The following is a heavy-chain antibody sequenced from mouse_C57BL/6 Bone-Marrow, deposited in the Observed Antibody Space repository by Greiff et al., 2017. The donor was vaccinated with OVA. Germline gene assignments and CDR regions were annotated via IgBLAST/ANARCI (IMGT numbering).Heavy chain of an antibody. J-gene: IGHJ2*01. D-gene: IGHD1-1*01. CDR2: ISGGGGNT. Sequence: EVKVVESGGGLVKPGGSLKLSCAASGFTFSSYTMYWVRQTPEKRLEWVATISGGGGNTYYPDSVKGRFTISRDNAKNTLYLQMSSLRCEDTALYYCARRLITTVVDDYFDYWGQGTTLTVSS. CDR1: GFTFSSYT. V-gene: IGHV5-9*01. CDR3: ARRLITTVVDDYFDY.